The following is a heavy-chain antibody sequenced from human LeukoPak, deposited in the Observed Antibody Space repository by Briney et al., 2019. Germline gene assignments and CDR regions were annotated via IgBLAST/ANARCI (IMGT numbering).Heavy chain of an antibody. V-gene: IGHV4-38-2*02. CDR3: ASGQWELLVTYMDV. D-gene: IGHD1-26*01. CDR2: IHYSGST. Sequence: SETLSLTCTVSGYSISSGYYWGWIRQPPGKGLEWIGSIHYSGSTNYNPSLKSRVTISVDTSKNQFSLKLSSVTAADTAVYYCASGQWELLVTYMDVWGKGTTVTVSS. J-gene: IGHJ6*03. CDR1: GYSISSGYY.